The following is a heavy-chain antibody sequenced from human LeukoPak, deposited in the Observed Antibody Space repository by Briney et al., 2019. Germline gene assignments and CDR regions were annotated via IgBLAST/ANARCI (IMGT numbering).Heavy chain of an antibody. V-gene: IGHV4-59*01. CDR3: ARAGTFWSGPTYYFDY. CDR2: IYYGGST. Sequence: SETLSLTCTVSGGSISSYYWSWIRQPPGKGLEWVGYIYYGGSTNYNPSLKSRVTMSVDTSKNQFSLKLSSVTAADTAVYYCARAGTFWSGPTYYFDYWGQGTLVTVSS. J-gene: IGHJ4*02. CDR1: GGSISSYY. D-gene: IGHD3-3*01.